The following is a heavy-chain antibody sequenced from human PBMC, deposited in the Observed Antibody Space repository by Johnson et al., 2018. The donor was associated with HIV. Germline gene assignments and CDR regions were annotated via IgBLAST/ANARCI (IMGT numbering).Heavy chain of an antibody. CDR2: IGTAGDT. J-gene: IGHJ3*02. CDR3: AASVYYYDSSGYFAFDI. Sequence: VQLVESGGGLVKPGGSLRLSCAASGLTFSDYDMSWIRQAPGKGLEWVSAIGTAGDTYYVVSVKGRFTISRDNSKNTLYLQMNSLRAEDTAVYYCAASVYYYDSSGYFAFDIWGQGTMVTVSS. V-gene: IGHV3-66*02. CDR1: GLTFSDYD. D-gene: IGHD3-22*01.